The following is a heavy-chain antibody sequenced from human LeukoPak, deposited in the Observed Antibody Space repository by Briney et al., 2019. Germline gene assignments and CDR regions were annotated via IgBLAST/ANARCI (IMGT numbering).Heavy chain of an antibody. V-gene: IGHV3-23*01. D-gene: IGHD6-6*01. CDR2: FTGSGDNT. J-gene: IGHJ4*02. CDR3: AKDYYSSSSGYFDY. Sequence: PGGSLRLSCAASRFTFSSYAMSWVRQAPGKGLEWGSVFTGSGDNTYYADSVKGRFTISRDNSKNTLYLQMNSLRAEDTALYYCAKDYYSSSSGYFDYWGQGTLVTVSS. CDR1: RFTFSSYA.